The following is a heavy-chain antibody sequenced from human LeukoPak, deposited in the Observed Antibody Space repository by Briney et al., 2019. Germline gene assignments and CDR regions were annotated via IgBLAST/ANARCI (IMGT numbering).Heavy chain of an antibody. Sequence: ASVKVSCKASGYTFTSYGITWVRRAPGQGLEWMGWISAYNGNTKYVQKFQGRVTMTTDTSTNTAYMELRSLRSDDTAVYYCARDEGIVPTQSDYWGQGTLVTVSS. CDR3: ARDEGIVPTQSDY. CDR2: ISAYNGNT. D-gene: IGHD2/OR15-2a*01. J-gene: IGHJ4*02. CDR1: GYTFTSYG. V-gene: IGHV1-18*01.